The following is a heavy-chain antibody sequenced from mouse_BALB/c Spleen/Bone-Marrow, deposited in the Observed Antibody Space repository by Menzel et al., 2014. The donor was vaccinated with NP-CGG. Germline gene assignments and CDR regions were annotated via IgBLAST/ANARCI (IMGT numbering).Heavy chain of an antibody. Sequence: QVQLQQSGAELVRPGTSVKVSCKASGYAFTNYLIEWVKRRPGQGLEWIGVINPGSGGTNYNEKFKGKATLTADKSSSTSFMQLSSLTSDDSAVYFFAREVRRNYAMDYWGQGTSVTVSS. CDR2: INPGSGGT. CDR3: AREVRRNYAMDY. CDR1: GYAFTNYL. V-gene: IGHV1-54*03. J-gene: IGHJ4*01. D-gene: IGHD2-14*01.